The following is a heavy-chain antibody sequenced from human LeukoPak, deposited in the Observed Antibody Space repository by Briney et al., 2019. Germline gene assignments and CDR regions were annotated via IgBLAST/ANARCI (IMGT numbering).Heavy chain of an antibody. V-gene: IGHV3-74*01. Sequence: GGSLRLSLAVSGFTVSSYVMDWVRQVPGEGLVWVSRINHDGSDINYADSVKGRSTISRDKAKNTLYLQMNSLRVDDTAVYYCVRDNIFKIDYWGQATLVGVSS. J-gene: IGHJ4*02. CDR1: GFTVSSYV. CDR3: VRDNIFKIDY. CDR2: INHDGSDI. D-gene: IGHD3-3*02.